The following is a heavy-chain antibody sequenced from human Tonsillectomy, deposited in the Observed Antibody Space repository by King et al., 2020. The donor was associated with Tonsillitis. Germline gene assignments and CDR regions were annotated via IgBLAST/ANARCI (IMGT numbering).Heavy chain of an antibody. CDR1: GGSISRSSSY. CDR2: VFYSGST. V-gene: IGHV4-39*01. CDR3: VRPGYSSSFVHY. J-gene: IGHJ4*02. D-gene: IGHD6-6*01. Sequence: QLQESGPGLVKPSETLSLTCAVSGGSISRSSSYWGWIRQPPGKGLEWIGNVFYSGSTYYNPSLVSRVTMSVDTSQNQLSLELSSVTAADTAVYYCVRPGYSSSFVHYWGQGTLVTVSS.